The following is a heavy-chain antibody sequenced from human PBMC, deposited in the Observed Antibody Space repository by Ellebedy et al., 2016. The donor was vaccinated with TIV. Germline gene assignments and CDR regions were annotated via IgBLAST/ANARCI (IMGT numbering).Heavy chain of an antibody. Sequence: GESLKISCAASGFSFSNYVMHWVRQTPGKGLEWVAVISYDGSNKYYTESVKGRFTISRDDSKNTLYLQMNSRRPEDTAVYFCARDRQWLIFDYWGQGALVTVSS. CDR3: ARDRQWLIFDY. CDR2: ISYDGSNK. D-gene: IGHD6-19*01. CDR1: GFSFSNYV. J-gene: IGHJ4*02. V-gene: IGHV3-30-3*01.